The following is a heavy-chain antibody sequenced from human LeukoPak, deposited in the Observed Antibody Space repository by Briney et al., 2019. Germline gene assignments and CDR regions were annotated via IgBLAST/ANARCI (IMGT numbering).Heavy chain of an antibody. CDR1: GFTFSNAW. CDR2: IKSKTDGGTT. D-gene: IGHD6-6*01. J-gene: IGHJ4*02. Sequence: PGGSLRLSCAASGFTFSNAWMSWVRQAPGKGLEWVGRIKSKTDGGTTDYAAPVKGRFTISRDDSKNTLYLQINSLRAEDTALYYCAKAPLLDSSSSSEDPIGTHWGQGTLVTVSS. V-gene: IGHV3-15*01. CDR3: AKAPLLDSSSSSEDPIGTH.